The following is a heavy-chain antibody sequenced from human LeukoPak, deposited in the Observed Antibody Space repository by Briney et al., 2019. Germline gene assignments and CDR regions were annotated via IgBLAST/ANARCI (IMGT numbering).Heavy chain of an antibody. Sequence: GGYLRLSCAASGFTFSSYWMSWVRQAPGKGLEWVANIKQDGSEKYYVDSVKGRFTISRDNAKNSLYLQMNSLRAEDTAVYYCARVDEDIVVVPAAMPFYYYYGMDVWGKGTTVTVSS. CDR2: IKQDGSEK. CDR3: ARVDEDIVVVPAAMPFYYYYGMDV. V-gene: IGHV3-7*03. J-gene: IGHJ6*04. CDR1: GFTFSSYW. D-gene: IGHD2-2*01.